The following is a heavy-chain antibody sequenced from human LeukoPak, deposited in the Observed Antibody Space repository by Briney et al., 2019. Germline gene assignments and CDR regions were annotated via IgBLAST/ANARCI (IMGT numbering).Heavy chain of an antibody. Sequence: GPGGSLRLSCAASGFTFDDYGMRWVRQAPGKGLEWVCGINWNGGGTGYADSVKGRFTISRDNDKNSLFLQMNILRAEDTALYYCARDRYYYDSSGYRLLGYWGQGTLVTVSS. CDR1: GFTFDDYG. CDR2: INWNGGGT. J-gene: IGHJ4*02. CDR3: ARDRYYYDSSGYRLLGY. D-gene: IGHD3-22*01. V-gene: IGHV3-20*04.